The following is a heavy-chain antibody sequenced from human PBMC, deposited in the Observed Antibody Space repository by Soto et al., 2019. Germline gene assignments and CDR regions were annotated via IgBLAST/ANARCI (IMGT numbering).Heavy chain of an antibody. V-gene: IGHV3-11*01. D-gene: IGHD1-20*01. Sequence: GSLRLSCAASGFTFRDYYMTGIRQAPGKGLEWLSYISSSGSTIYYADSVKGRFTISRDNAKNSLFLQMNSLRAEDTAVYYCARLVTATRNYYYGMDVWGQGTTVTVSS. CDR2: ISSSGSTI. J-gene: IGHJ6*02. CDR3: ARLVTATRNYYYGMDV. CDR1: GFTFRDYY.